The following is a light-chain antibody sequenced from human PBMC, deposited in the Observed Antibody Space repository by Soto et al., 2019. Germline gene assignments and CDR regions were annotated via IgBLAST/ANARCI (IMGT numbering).Light chain of an antibody. V-gene: IGKV3D-20*02. CDR3: QQRTSWPLT. CDR1: QSLSNIN. J-gene: IGKJ4*01. CDR2: GTS. Sequence: EVVLTQSPATLSLSPGVRATLACRASQSLSNINLDWYQQKPGQAPRILIYGTSSRATGIPDRFSGSGSGTDFTIPISRLAPEDFAVYYCQQRTSWPLTFGGGTKVEIK.